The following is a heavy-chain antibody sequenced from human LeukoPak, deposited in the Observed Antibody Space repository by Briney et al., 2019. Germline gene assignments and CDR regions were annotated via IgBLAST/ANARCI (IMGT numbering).Heavy chain of an antibody. Sequence: SETLSLTCAVSGVSINNYYWSWIRQPPGKGLEWIGNICYTGSTTHNPSLKSRVIISVDTSKNQFSLSLSSVTAADTAVYYCARDMGLVAASEYFQQWGQGTLVTVSS. CDR3: ARDMGLVAASEYFQQ. CDR1: GVSINNYY. V-gene: IGHV4-59*01. CDR2: ICYTGST. D-gene: IGHD2-15*01. J-gene: IGHJ1*01.